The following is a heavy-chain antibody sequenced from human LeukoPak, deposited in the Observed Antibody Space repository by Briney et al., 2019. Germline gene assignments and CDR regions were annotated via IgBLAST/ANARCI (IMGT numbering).Heavy chain of an antibody. CDR3: ARADTSGYPA. V-gene: IGHV3-21*01. J-gene: IGHJ5*02. D-gene: IGHD3-22*01. CDR1: GFTFSGYS. Sequence: GGSLRLSCAASGFTFSGYSMNWVRQAPGKGLEWVSSITSSSSYIFYTDSVKGRFTISRDNAKNSLYLQMNSLRAEDTAVYYCARADTSGYPAWGQGTLVTVSS. CDR2: ITSSSSYI.